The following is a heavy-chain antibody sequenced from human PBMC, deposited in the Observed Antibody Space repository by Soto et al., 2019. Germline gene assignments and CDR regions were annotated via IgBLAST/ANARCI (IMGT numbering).Heavy chain of an antibody. J-gene: IGHJ4*02. V-gene: IGHV3-23*01. D-gene: IGHD1-26*01. Sequence: EVQLLEYGGGLVQPGGSLRLSCAASGFTFSMYALSWVRQAPGKGLEWVSAITHNGGSKYYADSAKGRFTISRDNSKNTLYLQMNSLRAGDTAVYYCATERLIGTFDTWGQGTLVTVSS. CDR1: GFTFSMYA. CDR3: ATERLIGTFDT. CDR2: ITHNGGSK.